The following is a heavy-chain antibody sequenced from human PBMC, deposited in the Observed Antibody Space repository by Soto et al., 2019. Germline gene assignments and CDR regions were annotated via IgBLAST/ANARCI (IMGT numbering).Heavy chain of an antibody. CDR3: AKIAATGRGPWFDP. CDR1: GYSISSNNW. CDR2: IYYSGST. V-gene: IGHV4-28*01. D-gene: IGHD6-13*01. J-gene: IGHJ5*02. Sequence: QVQLQESGPGLVKPSDTLSLTCAVSGYSISSNNWWGWIRQPPGKGLEWIGYIYYSGSTYYNPSLKNRVTMSVDTSKNQFSLKLSSVTAVDTAVYYCAKIAATGRGPWFDPWGQGTLVTVSS.